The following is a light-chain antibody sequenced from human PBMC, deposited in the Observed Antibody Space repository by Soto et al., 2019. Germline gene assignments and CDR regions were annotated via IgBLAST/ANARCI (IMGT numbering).Light chain of an antibody. J-gene: IGKJ1*01. CDR1: QSISSW. CDR3: QQYNSYSWT. V-gene: IGKV1-5*03. CDR2: KAS. Sequence: DIQMTQSPSTLSASVGDRVTITCRASQSISSWLAWYQQKPWKAPKLLIYKASSLESGVPSRFSGSGSGTEFTVTISSLQPDDFATYYCQQYNSYSWTFGQGTKVEIK.